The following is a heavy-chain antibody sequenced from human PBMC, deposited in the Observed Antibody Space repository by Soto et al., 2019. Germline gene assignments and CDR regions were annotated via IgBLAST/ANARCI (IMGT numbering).Heavy chain of an antibody. J-gene: IGHJ4*02. D-gene: IGHD4-17*01. CDR1: GFTFSSYA. CDR2: ISGSGGST. Sequence: EVQLLESGGGLVQPGGSLRLSCAASGFTFSSYAMSWVRQAPGKGLEWVSAISGSGGSTYYADSVKGRFTISRDNSNNTQYLQMDSLRAEDTAVYYCAKDGYGDYVLYGDYWGQGTLVTVSS. V-gene: IGHV3-23*01. CDR3: AKDGYGDYVLYGDY.